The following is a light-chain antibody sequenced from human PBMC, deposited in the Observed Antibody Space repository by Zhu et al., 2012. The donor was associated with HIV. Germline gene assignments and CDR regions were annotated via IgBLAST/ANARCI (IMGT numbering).Light chain of an antibody. CDR2: DSS. V-gene: IGKV1-27*01. J-gene: IGKJ1*01. CDR1: QGISNY. Sequence: DIQMTQSPSSLSASVGDTVIITCRASQGISNYLVWYQQKPGKVPKLLIFDSSTLQSGVPSRFRGSRSGTEFTLTIDSLQPEDVAVYYCQKYNSAPRTFGQGTKVEIK. CDR3: QKYNSAPRT.